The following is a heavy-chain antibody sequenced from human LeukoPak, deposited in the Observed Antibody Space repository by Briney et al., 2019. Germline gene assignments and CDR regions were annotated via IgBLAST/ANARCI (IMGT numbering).Heavy chain of an antibody. J-gene: IGHJ4*02. Sequence: SETLSLTCTVSGGSISSSSYYWGWIRQPPGKGLEWIGSIYYSGSTYYNPSLKSRVTISVDTSKNQFSLKLSSVTAADTAVYYCARLEGYEIDYWGQGTLVTVSS. CDR3: ARLEGYEIDY. D-gene: IGHD3-3*01. V-gene: IGHV4-39*01. CDR1: GGSISSSSYY. CDR2: IYYSGST.